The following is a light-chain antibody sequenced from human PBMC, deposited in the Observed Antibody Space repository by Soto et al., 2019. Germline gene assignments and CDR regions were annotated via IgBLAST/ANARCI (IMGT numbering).Light chain of an antibody. V-gene: IGKV1-13*02. J-gene: IGKJ4*01. CDR2: DAS. CDR1: QGISSA. CDR3: QQFNSYPLT. Sequence: AIQLTQSPPSLSASVGDRVTITCRASQGISSALAWYQQKPGEPPNLLIYDASSLESGVPSRFGGSGSGTDSTFTISSLQPEDFATYYCQQFNSYPLTFGGGTKVEMK.